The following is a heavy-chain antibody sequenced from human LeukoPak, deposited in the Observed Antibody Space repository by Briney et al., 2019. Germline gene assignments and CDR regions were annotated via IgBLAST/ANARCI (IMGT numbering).Heavy chain of an antibody. Sequence: GGSLRLSCAASGFTFSDSYMTWIRQAPGKGLEWVSFISNSGDSIYYADSVKGRFTTSRDNAKNSLFLQMNSLRAEDTAVYYCGRGHWGLDYWGQGTLVTVSS. CDR2: ISNSGDSI. CDR3: GRGHWGLDY. D-gene: IGHD7-27*01. CDR1: GFTFSDSY. J-gene: IGHJ4*02. V-gene: IGHV3-11*04.